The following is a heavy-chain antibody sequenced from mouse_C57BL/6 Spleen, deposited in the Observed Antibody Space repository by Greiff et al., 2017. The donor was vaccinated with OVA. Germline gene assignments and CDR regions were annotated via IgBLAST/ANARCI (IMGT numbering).Heavy chain of an antibody. CDR1: GYTFTSYW. V-gene: IGHV1-64*01. J-gene: IGHJ2*01. CDR2: IHPNSGST. CDR3: ARSNPLITTVN. D-gene: IGHD1-1*01. Sequence: QVQLQQSGAELVKPGASVKLSCKASGYTFTSYWMHWVKQRPGQGLEWIGMIHPNSGSTNYNEKFKSKATLTVDKSSSTAYMQLSSLTSEDSAVYYCARSNPLITTVNWGQGTTLTVSS.